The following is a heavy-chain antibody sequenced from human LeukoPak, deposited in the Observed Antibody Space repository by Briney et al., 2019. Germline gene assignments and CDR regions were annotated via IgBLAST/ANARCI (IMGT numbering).Heavy chain of an antibody. CDR1: GFTFSSYS. CDR3: ARGVVGGIAAAGTDYYYGMDV. J-gene: IGHJ6*02. V-gene: IGHV3-30*03. Sequence: PGGSLRLSCAASGFTFSSYSMNWVRQAPGKGLEWVAVISYDGSNKYYADSVKGRFTISRDNSKNTLYLQMNSLRAEDTAVYYCARGVVGGIAAAGTDYYYGMDVWGQGTTVTVSS. D-gene: IGHD6-13*01. CDR2: ISYDGSNK.